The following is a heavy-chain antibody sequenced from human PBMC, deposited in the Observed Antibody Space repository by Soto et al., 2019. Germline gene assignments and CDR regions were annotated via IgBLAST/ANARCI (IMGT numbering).Heavy chain of an antibody. J-gene: IGHJ4*02. Sequence: EVQLLESGGGLAQPGGSLRLSCAASAFTFSRYAMSWVRQAPGKGLEWVSAVSGSGDSTYYADLVKGRYTISRDHSKNTLYLQMNSLRAEDTAVYYCAKGRASDCPGCTQDYWGQGTLVSVSS. CDR1: AFTFSRYA. CDR2: VSGSGDST. CDR3: AKGRASDCPGCTQDY. V-gene: IGHV3-23*01. D-gene: IGHD2-21*02.